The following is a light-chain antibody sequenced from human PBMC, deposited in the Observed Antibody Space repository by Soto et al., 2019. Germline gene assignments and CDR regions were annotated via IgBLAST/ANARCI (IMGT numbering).Light chain of an antibody. Sequence: DIVMTQSPASLAVSLGERATINCKSSQSVLYSANNENYLAWYQQKPGHPPKLLIYWAYTRESGVQSRFSGAGSGTEFTLTVRSLQPEDFATYYCNQSYDFPWTFGQGTKVDI. CDR1: QSVLYSANNENY. CDR3: NQSYDFPWT. J-gene: IGKJ1*01. V-gene: IGKV4-1*01. CDR2: WAY.